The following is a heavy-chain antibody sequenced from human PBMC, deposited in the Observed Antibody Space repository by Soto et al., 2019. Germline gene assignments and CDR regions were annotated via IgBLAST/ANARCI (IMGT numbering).Heavy chain of an antibody. J-gene: IGHJ5*02. D-gene: IGHD2-21*02. CDR3: ARETVHGDSKEGSRFAP. V-gene: IGHV1-18*01. Sequence: QVQLVQSGAEVKKPGASVKVSCKASGYTFTSYGISWVRQAPGQGLEWMGWISSYNGNTNYAQKLQGRVTMTTDTTTDTAYMELRSPTSDDTAVYYCARETVHGDSKEGSRFAPWGQGTLVTVSS. CDR2: ISSYNGNT. CDR1: GYTFTSYG.